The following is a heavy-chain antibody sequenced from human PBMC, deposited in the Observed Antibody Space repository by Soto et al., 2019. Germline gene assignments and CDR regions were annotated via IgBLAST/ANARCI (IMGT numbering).Heavy chain of an antibody. V-gene: IGHV3-9*01. D-gene: IGHD3-10*01. J-gene: IGHJ3*01. CDR1: GFTFDDYA. Sequence: EAQLVESGGGLVQPGRALRLSCAASGFTFDDYAMHWVRQAPGKGLEWVSGISWNTYIIDYADSVKGRFTISRDNAENSLYLQMTSLRNEDTALYYCAKDRVRGRFGESYFDVWGQGAMVTVSS. CDR2: ISWNTYII. CDR3: AKDRVRGRFGESYFDV.